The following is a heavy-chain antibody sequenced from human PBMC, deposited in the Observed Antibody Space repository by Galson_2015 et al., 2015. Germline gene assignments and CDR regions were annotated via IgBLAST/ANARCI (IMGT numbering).Heavy chain of an antibody. Sequence: SLRLSCAASGLTFSSRGMAWVRQAPGKGLEWVSAISNSGAAIFYADSVKGRFTISRDNSKSTLFLHMSSLRAEDTAVYYCVKGGILAAGFEYWGQGTLVTVSS. CDR2: ISNSGAAI. CDR3: VKGGILAAGFEY. J-gene: IGHJ4*02. CDR1: GLTFSSRG. V-gene: IGHV3-23*01. D-gene: IGHD6-13*01.